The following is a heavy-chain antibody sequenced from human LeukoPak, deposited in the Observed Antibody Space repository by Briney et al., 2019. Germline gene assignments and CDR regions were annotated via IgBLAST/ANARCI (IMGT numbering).Heavy chain of an antibody. Sequence: SETLSLTCTVSGGSISSSSYYWGWIRQPPGKGLEWIGSIYYSGSTYYNPSLKSRVAISVDTSKNQFSLKLSSVTAADTAVYYCARGGGYSSSWYFVIDYWGQGTLVTVSS. CDR3: ARGGGYSSSWYFVIDY. CDR2: IYYSGST. J-gene: IGHJ4*02. D-gene: IGHD6-13*01. V-gene: IGHV4-39*07. CDR1: GGSISSSSYY.